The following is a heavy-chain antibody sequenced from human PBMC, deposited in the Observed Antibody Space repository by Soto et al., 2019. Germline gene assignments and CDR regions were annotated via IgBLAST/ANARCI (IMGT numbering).Heavy chain of an antibody. CDR2: ISGSGGST. CDR1: GFTFSSYA. D-gene: IGHD1-1*01. CDR3: EKDTTGTGDVKGGAFDI. V-gene: IGHV3-23*01. J-gene: IGHJ3*02. Sequence: GGSLRLSCAASGFTFSSYAMSWVRQAPGKGLEWVSAISGSGGSTYYADSVKGRFTISRDNSKNTRYLQMNSLRAEDTDVYYCEKDTTGTGDVKGGAFDIWGQGTMVTVSS.